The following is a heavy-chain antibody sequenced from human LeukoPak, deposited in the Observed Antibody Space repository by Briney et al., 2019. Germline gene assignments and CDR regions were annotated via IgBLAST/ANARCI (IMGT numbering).Heavy chain of an antibody. CDR3: ARDRLMTPTNAFDV. V-gene: IGHV1-2*02. CDR2: INPNSGGT. CDR1: GYTFTGYF. Sequence: SVKVSCKASGYTFTGYFIHWMRQAPGQRLEWMGWINPNSGGTNYAQKFQGRITMTRDTSISTGDMELYSLRSDDTAVYYCARDRLMTPTNAFDVWGQGTMVTVSS. D-gene: IGHD2-8*01. J-gene: IGHJ3*01.